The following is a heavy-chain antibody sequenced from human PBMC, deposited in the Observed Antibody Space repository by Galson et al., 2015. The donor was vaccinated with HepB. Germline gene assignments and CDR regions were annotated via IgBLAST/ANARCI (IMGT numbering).Heavy chain of an antibody. J-gene: IGHJ3*02. CDR3: ARGIVAPISDAFDI. D-gene: IGHD3-22*01. CDR1: GFNVSSNY. V-gene: IGHV3-53*01. CDR2: VYSGGST. Sequence: SLRLSCAASGFNVSSNYMSWVRQAPGTGLEWVSLVYSGGSTYSADSVKGRFTISSADSKHTAYPQMNSLRAEDTAVYYCARGIVAPISDAFDIWGQSTMVTVSS.